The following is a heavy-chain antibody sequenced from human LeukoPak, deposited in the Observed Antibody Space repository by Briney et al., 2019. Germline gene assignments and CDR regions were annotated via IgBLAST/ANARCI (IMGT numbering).Heavy chain of an antibody. Sequence: GGSLRLSCVASGFTFSDYWMSWVRQAPGMGLEWVANIETDGDQKNYVDSVKGRFTISRDNARNSLYLQMSSLRVEDTAVYYCARDIPSGFYTPDYWGRGTLVTVSS. CDR2: IETDGDQK. CDR3: ARDIPSGFYTPDY. J-gene: IGHJ4*02. CDR1: GFTFSDYW. V-gene: IGHV3-7*01. D-gene: IGHD5-12*01.